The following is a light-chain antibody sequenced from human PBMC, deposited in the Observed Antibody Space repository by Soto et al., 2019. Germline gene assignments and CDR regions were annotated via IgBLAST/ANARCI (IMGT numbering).Light chain of an antibody. Sequence: EIVLTQSPGTLSLSPGERATLSCRASQTVSSNYLAWYQQKPGQAPRLLIYGASSRATGVPDRFSGSGSGTDFTLTNSRLEPEDFAFYYCHQYGGSPGTLGQGTKVEI. J-gene: IGKJ1*01. V-gene: IGKV3-20*01. CDR1: QTVSSNY. CDR2: GAS. CDR3: HQYGGSPGT.